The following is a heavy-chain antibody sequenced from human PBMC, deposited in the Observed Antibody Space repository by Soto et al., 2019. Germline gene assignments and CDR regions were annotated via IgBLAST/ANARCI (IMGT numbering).Heavy chain of an antibody. Sequence: ASVKVSCKASGYTFTSYDINWVRQATGQGLEWMGWMNPNSGNTGYAQKFQGRDTMTRNTSISTAYMELSSLRSEDTAVYYCARSPTVTKSYYYYYMDVLGKGTTVTVSS. CDR3: ARSPTVTKSYYYYYMDV. CDR1: GYTFTSYD. V-gene: IGHV1-8*01. J-gene: IGHJ6*03. D-gene: IGHD4-17*01. CDR2: MNPNSGNT.